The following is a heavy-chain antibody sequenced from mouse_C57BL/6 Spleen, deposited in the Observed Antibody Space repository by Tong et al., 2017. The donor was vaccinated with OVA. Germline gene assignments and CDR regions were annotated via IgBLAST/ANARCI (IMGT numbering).Heavy chain of an antibody. Sequence: EVQLQESGGDLVKPGGSLKVSCAASGFTFSSYGMSWVRQTPDKRLEWVASISYGGGYTYYPDSVKGRFTISRDNAKNNLYLQMRRLKSEDSGMDYWKRRERVGENGFAYWGQGTLVTVSA. CDR1: GFTFSSYG. V-gene: IGHV5-6*01. CDR2: ISYGGGYT. CDR3: KRRERVGENGFAY. J-gene: IGHJ3*01.